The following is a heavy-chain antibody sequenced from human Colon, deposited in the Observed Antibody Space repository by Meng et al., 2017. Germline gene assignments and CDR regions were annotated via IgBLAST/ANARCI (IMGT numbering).Heavy chain of an antibody. Sequence: QVNLPESGPGLVKPSETLSLTCAVSGGSISTYYWSWIRQPPGKGLEWIGNNYYSGSTNYNPSLASRVTISVDSSKNQFSLKLSSVTAADTAVYYCARHQNGGTYPLDYWGQGTLVTVSS. CDR1: GGSISTYY. D-gene: IGHD3-16*02. J-gene: IGHJ4*02. CDR3: ARHQNGGTYPLDY. V-gene: IGHV4-59*08. CDR2: NYYSGST.